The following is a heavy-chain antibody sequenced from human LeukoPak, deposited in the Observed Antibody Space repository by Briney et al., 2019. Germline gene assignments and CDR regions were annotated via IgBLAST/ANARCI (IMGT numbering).Heavy chain of an antibody. CDR3: ARVRGDYYFDY. CDR1: GFTFSSYW. CDR2: IKQDGSEK. J-gene: IGHJ4*02. Sequence: PGGSLRLSCAASGFTFSSYWMSWVRQAPGKGLEWVANIKQDGSEKYYVDSVKGRFTISRDNAKNSLYLQMNSLRAEDTAVYNCARVRGDYYFDYWGQGTLVTVSS. D-gene: IGHD4-17*01. V-gene: IGHV3-7*03.